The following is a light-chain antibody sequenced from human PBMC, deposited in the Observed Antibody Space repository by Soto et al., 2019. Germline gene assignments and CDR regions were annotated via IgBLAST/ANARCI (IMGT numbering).Light chain of an antibody. CDR1: QSVLSSVNNKNY. Sequence: DFVMTQSPDSLAVSLGEGATINCKSSQSVLSSVNNKNYLSWFQQKPGQPPKLLFSWASGRDSGVPDRFSGSGSGTDFTLTISSLQDEDVAVYYCQQHHTAPLTFGGGTKVDIK. CDR2: WAS. J-gene: IGKJ4*01. V-gene: IGKV4-1*01. CDR3: QQHHTAPLT.